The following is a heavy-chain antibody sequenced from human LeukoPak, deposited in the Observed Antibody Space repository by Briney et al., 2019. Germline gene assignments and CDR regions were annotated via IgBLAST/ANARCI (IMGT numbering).Heavy chain of an antibody. V-gene: IGHV4-38-2*02. CDR1: GYSLTSGYY. J-gene: IGHJ4*02. CDR3: ARVSQQLGVDS. D-gene: IGHD6-13*01. Sequence: SETLSLTCTVSGYSLTSGYYWGWIRQPPGKGLEWTASIFHSGSTFYNPSVKSRVTISVDTSKNQFSLTLRSVTAADTAVYYCARVSQQLGVDSWGQGTLVTVS. CDR2: IFHSGST.